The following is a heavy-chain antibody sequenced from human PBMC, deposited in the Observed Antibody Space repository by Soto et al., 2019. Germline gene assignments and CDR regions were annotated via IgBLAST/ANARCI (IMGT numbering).Heavy chain of an antibody. D-gene: IGHD3-16*02. J-gene: IGHJ3*02. CDR3: ARSHKYYDYVWGSYRYYAFDI. Sequence: QGQLVQSGAEVKKPGSSVKVSCKASGGTFSSYAISWVRQAPGQGLEWMGGIIPIFGTANYAQKFQGRVTITADESTSTAYMELSSLRSEDTAVYYCARSHKYYDYVWGSYRYYAFDIWGQGTMVTVSS. CDR2: IIPIFGTA. V-gene: IGHV1-69*01. CDR1: GGTFSSYA.